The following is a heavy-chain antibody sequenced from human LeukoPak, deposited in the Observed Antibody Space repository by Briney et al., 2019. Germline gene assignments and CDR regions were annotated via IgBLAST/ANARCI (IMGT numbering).Heavy chain of an antibody. CDR2: LNPHSGNT. J-gene: IGHJ4*02. CDR1: GYTFTNYD. Sequence: APVKVSCKASGYTFTNYDINWVRQATGQGLEWMGWLNPHSGNTGYAQKFQGRVTMTRNTSISTAYMELSSLRSDDTAVYYCASRIISDYWGQGSLVTVSS. D-gene: IGHD1-14*01. V-gene: IGHV1-8*01. CDR3: ASRIISDY.